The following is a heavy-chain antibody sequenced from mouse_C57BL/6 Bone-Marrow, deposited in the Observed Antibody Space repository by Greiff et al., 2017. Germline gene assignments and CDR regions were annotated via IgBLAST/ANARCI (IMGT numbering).Heavy chain of an antibody. CDR2: INTNNGGS. V-gene: IGHV1-26*01. CDR1: GYTFTDYY. J-gene: IGHJ4*01. CDR3: ARVYGSSVPHFYYAMDY. D-gene: IGHD1-1*01. Sequence: VQLQQSGPELVKPGASVKISCKASGYTFTDYYMNWVKQSPGKSLEWIGDINTNNGGSSYNQKFKGKATLTVDKSSSTAYMKLRSLTSGDSAVYYCARVYGSSVPHFYYAMDYWGQGTSVTVSS.